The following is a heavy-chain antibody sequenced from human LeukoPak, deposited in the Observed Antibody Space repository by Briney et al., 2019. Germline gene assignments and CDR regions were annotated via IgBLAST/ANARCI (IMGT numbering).Heavy chain of an antibody. D-gene: IGHD5-24*01. Sequence: PGGSLRLSCAASGFTFSSYGMHWVRQAPGKGLEWVAFIRYDGSNKYYADSVKGRFTISRDNSKNTLYLQMNSLRAEDTAVYYCAKEERGMATIFGIYYYYGMDVWGQGTTVTVSS. CDR1: GFTFSSYG. V-gene: IGHV3-30*02. J-gene: IGHJ6*02. CDR3: AKEERGMATIFGIYYYYGMDV. CDR2: IRYDGSNK.